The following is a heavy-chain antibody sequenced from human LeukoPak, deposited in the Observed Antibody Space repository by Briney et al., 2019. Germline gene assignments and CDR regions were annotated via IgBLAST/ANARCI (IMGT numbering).Heavy chain of an antibody. V-gene: IGHV3-11*04. CDR1: GFTFSDYY. J-gene: IGHJ4*02. CDR2: ISSSGASI. CDR3: ARDRDSSGYYDY. Sequence: GGSLRLSCTASGFTFSDYYMSWIRQAPGKGLEWVSYISSSGASIYYADSVKGRFTISRDNAKNSLYLQMNGLRAEDTAVYYCARDRDSSGYYDYWGQGTLVTVSS. D-gene: IGHD3-22*01.